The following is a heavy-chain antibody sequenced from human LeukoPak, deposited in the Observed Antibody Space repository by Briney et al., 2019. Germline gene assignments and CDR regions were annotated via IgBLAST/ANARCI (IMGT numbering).Heavy chain of an antibody. D-gene: IGHD4-23*01. J-gene: IGHJ4*02. CDR3: ARAPRFGGNSDY. V-gene: IGHV4-39*07. Sequence: SETLSLTCTVSGGSISSSSYYWGWIRQPPGKGLEWIGSIYYSGSTYYNPSLKSRVTISVDTSKNQFSLKLSSVTAADTAVYYCARAPRFGGNSDYWGQGTLVTVSS. CDR2: IYYSGST. CDR1: GGSISSSSYY.